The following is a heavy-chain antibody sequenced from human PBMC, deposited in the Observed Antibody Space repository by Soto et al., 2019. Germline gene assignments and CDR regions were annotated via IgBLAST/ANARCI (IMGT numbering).Heavy chain of an antibody. V-gene: IGHV3-23*01. D-gene: IGHD2-15*01. CDR2: ISGSGGST. J-gene: IGHJ4*02. CDR3: AKESYCSGGSCPVIDY. CDR1: GFTFSSYA. Sequence: GGSLRLSCAASGFTFSSYAMIWVRPAPGKGLEWVSAISGSGGSTYYADSVKGRFTISRDNSKNTLYLQMNSLRAEDTAVYYCAKESYCSGGSCPVIDYWGQGTLVTVSS.